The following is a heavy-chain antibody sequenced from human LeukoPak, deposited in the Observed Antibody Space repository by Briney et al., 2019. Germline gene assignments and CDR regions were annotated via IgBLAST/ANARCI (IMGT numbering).Heavy chain of an antibody. CDR1: GDSITTSSYY. CDR3: ARLETYDSTLDY. D-gene: IGHD3-22*01. CDR2: IYYSGST. J-gene: IGHJ4*02. Sequence: PSETLSLTCTVSGDSITTSSYYWGWIRQPPGKGLDWSGNIYYSGSTYYNPSLKSRVTISVDTSKNQFSLWLSSVTAADTAVYYCARLETYDSTLDYWGQGTLVTVSS. V-gene: IGHV4-39*01.